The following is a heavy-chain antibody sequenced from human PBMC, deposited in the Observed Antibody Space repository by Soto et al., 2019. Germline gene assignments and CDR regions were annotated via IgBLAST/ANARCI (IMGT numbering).Heavy chain of an antibody. V-gene: IGHV3-23*01. J-gene: IGHJ4*02. CDR2: ISGSGGST. D-gene: IGHD6-19*01. CDR1: GFTFSSYG. Sequence: GGCLRLSCAASGFTFSSYGMSWVRQAPGKGLEWVSGISGSGGSTYYADSVKGRFTISRDNSKNTLYLQMNSLRAEDTAVYYCAKDSLGSGWADHHDDHGVQGTLATDSS. CDR3: AKDSLGSGWADHHDDH.